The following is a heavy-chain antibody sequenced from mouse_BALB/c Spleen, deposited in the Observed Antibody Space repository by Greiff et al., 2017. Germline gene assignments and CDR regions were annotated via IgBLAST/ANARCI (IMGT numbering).Heavy chain of an antibody. J-gene: IGHJ4*01. CDR2: IWSGGST. D-gene: IGHD1-2*01. Sequence: VQLQQSGPGLVQPSQSLSITCTVSGFSLTSYGVHWVRQSPGTGLEWLGVIWSGGSTDYNAACISRLSISKNNSKSQVFFKMNSLQADDTAIYYCARKGLLRLRNCAMDYWGQGTSVTVSS. CDR3: ARKGLLRLRNCAMDY. V-gene: IGHV2-4-1*01. CDR1: GFSLTSYG.